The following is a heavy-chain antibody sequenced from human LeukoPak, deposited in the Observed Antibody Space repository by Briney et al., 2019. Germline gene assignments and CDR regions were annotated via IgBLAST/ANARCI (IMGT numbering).Heavy chain of an antibody. CDR1: GGSISSSSYY. CDR2: IYYSGST. D-gene: IGHD3-22*01. CDR3: ARQVIVVVPPNAFDI. Sequence: SETLSLTCTVSGGSISSSSYYWGWIRQPPGKELEWIGSIYYSGSTYYNPSLKSRVTISVDTSKNQFSLKLSSVTAADTAVYYCARQVIVVVPPNAFDIWGQGTMVTVSS. V-gene: IGHV4-39*01. J-gene: IGHJ3*02.